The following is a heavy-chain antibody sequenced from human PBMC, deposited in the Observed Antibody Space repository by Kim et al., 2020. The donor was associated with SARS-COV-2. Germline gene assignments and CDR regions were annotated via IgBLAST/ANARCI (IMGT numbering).Heavy chain of an antibody. CDR2: VDYDGINT. J-gene: IGHJ4*02. Sequence: GGSLRLSCVASGFNLGTYWMNWVRQAPGKGLVWVSRVDYDGINTFYADSVKGRFTVSRDNAKNTLFLQMNSLKAEDTAVYYCAKGDYDPNWGQGTLVTVS. CDR3: AKGDYDPN. D-gene: IGHD3-22*01. CDR1: GFNLGTYW. V-gene: IGHV3-74*01.